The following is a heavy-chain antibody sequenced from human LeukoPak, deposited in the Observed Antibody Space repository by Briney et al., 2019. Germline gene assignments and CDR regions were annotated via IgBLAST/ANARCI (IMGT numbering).Heavy chain of an antibody. D-gene: IGHD3-16*02. CDR1: GGSISSYY. Sequence: SETLSLTCTVSGGSISSYYWSWIRQPPGKGLEWIGYISYSGSTNYNPSLKSRVTISVDTSKNQFSLKLSSATAADTAVYYCARYVWGSYPTFEDYWGQGTLVTVSS. CDR3: ARYVWGSYPTFEDY. J-gene: IGHJ4*02. CDR2: ISYSGST. V-gene: IGHV4-59*01.